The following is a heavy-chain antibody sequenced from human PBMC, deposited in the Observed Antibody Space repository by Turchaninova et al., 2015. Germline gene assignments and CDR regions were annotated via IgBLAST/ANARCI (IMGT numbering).Heavy chain of an antibody. Sequence: QVQLQDSGPGLVKPSETLPHPWKVSGQANSRSYWGGIRQPPGRALEWIGDVLHSGSTNYNPSLQSRVTISLDKSKNQFSLKLSSVIAEDTAVYHCARRWVAADAYDIWSQGTMVTVAS. CDR2: VLHSGST. CDR1: GQANSRSY. CDR3: ARRWVAADAYDI. D-gene: IGHD6-19*01. V-gene: IGHV4-59*12. J-gene: IGHJ3*02.